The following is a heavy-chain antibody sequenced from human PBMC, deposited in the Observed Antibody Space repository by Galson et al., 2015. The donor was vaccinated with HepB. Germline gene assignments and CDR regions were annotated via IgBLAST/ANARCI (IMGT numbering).Heavy chain of an antibody. Sequence: SVKVSCKASGYTFTKYAMHWVRQAPGQRLEWMGWIIAVNDNTKYSQKLQDRITITRDTSATTAYMELSSLTSEDTAVYYCAGALEGDSSGWYWGQGTLVTVSS. CDR1: GYTFTKYA. D-gene: IGHD6-19*01. CDR2: IIAVNDNT. V-gene: IGHV1-3*01. CDR3: AGALEGDSSGWY. J-gene: IGHJ4*02.